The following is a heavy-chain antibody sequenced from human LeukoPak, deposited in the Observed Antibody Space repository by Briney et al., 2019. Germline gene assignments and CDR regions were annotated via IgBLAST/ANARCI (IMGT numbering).Heavy chain of an antibody. Sequence: GGSLRLSCVASGFTFSSYGMHWVRQAPGKGLEWVAVIWYDGSNKYYADSVKGRFTISRDNSKNTLYLQMNSLRAEDTAVYYCAREPRVGTGDCWGQGTLVTVSS. CDR1: GFTFSSYG. J-gene: IGHJ4*02. V-gene: IGHV3-33*01. D-gene: IGHD1-26*01. CDR3: AREPRVGTGDC. CDR2: IWYDGSNK.